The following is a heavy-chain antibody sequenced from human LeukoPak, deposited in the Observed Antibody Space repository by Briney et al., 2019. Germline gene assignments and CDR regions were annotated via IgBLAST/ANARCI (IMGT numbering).Heavy chain of an antibody. V-gene: IGHV3-48*03. CDR1: GFTFSSYE. CDR2: ISSSGSTI. CDR3: AKDIFRTAMVPRY. Sequence: GGSLRLSCAASGFTFSSYEMNWVRQAPGKGLEWVSYISSSGSTIYYADSVKGRFTISRDNAKNSLYLQMNSLRAEDTALYYCAKDIFRTAMVPRYWGQGTLVTVSS. D-gene: IGHD5-18*01. J-gene: IGHJ4*02.